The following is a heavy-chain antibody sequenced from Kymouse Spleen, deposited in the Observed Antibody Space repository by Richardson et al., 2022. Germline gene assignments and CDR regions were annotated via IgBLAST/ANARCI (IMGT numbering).Heavy chain of an antibody. V-gene: IGHV3-15*01. CDR2: IKSKTDGGTT. CDR1: GFTFSNAW. D-gene: IGHD3-10*01. CDR3: TKNYYGSGPYFDY. J-gene: IGHJ4*02. Sequence: EVQLVESGGGLVKPGGSLRLSCAASGFTFSNAWMSWVRQAPGKGLEWVGRIKSKTDGGTTDYAAPVKGRFTISRDDSKNTLYLQMNSLKTEDTAVYYCTKNYYGSGPYFDYWGQGTLVTVSS.